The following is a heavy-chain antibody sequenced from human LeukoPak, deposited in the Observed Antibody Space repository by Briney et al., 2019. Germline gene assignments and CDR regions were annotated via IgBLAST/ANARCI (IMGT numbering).Heavy chain of an antibody. J-gene: IGHJ6*02. CDR3: AKPRGCSGGSCSDRYYYYYGMDV. V-gene: IGHV3-30*18. CDR2: ISYGGNNK. CDR1: GFTVNENY. Sequence: GGSLRLSCAASGFTVNENYMNWVRQAPGKGLEWVAVISYGGNNKYYADSVKGRFTISRDNSKNTLYLQINSLRAEDTAVYYCAKPRGCSGGSCSDRYYYYYGMDVWGQGTTVTVSS. D-gene: IGHD2-15*01.